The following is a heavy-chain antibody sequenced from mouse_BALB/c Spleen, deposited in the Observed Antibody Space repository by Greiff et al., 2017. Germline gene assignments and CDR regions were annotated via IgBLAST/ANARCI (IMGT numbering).Heavy chain of an antibody. CDR2: IRLKSNNYAT. D-gene: IGHD2-4*01. CDR1: GFTFSNYW. CDR3: TRNDYPFAY. Sequence: EVKLEESGGGLVQPGGSMKLSCVASGFTFSNYWMNWVRQSPEKGLEWVAEIRLKSNNYATHYAESVKGRFTISRDDSKSSVYLQMNNLRAEDTGIYYCTRNDYPFAYWGQGTLVTVSA. V-gene: IGHV6-6*02. J-gene: IGHJ3*01.